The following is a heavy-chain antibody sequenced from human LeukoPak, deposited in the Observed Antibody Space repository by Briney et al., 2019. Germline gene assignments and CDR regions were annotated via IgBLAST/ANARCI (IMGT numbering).Heavy chain of an antibody. CDR1: GFTFSSYW. CDR2: IKQDGSEK. J-gene: IGHJ4*02. CDR3: AKVHIALLWFGELWQLSPNYFDY. D-gene: IGHD3-10*01. V-gene: IGHV3-7*03. Sequence: GGSLRLSCAASGFTFSSYWMSWVRQAPGKGLEWVANIKQDGSEKYYVDSVKGRFTISRNNSKNTLYLQMNSLRAEDTAVYYCAKVHIALLWFGELWQLSPNYFDYWGQGTLVTVSS.